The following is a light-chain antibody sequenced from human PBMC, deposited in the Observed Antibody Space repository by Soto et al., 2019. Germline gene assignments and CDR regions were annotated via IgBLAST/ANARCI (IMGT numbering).Light chain of an antibody. J-gene: IGKJ1*01. CDR3: QQYGRTSWT. V-gene: IGKV3-11*01. CDR1: QSVSRY. CDR2: DAS. Sequence: EIVLTQSPATLSLSPGERATLSCRASQSVSRYLAWYQQKPGQAPRLLISDASNRATGIPARFSGSGSGTDFTLTISRLEPEDFAVYYCQQYGRTSWTFGQGTKV.